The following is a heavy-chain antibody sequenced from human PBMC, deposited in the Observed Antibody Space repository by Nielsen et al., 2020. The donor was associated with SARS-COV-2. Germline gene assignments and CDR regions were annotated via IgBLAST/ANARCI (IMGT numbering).Heavy chain of an antibody. Sequence: GGSLRLSCAASGFTFDDYGMSWVRQAPGKGLEWVSGINWNGGSTGYADSVKGRFTISRDNAKNSLYLQMNSLRAEDTALYHCARATTPLYSSSWYDYWGQGTLVTVSS. CDR1: GFTFDDYG. V-gene: IGHV3-20*01. J-gene: IGHJ4*02. D-gene: IGHD6-13*01. CDR2: INWNGGST. CDR3: ARATTPLYSSSWYDY.